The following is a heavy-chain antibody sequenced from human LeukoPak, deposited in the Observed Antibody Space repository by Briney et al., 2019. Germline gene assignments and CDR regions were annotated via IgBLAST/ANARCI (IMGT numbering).Heavy chain of an antibody. CDR2: ISYDGSNK. D-gene: IGHD3-3*01. CDR1: GFTFSSYA. Sequence: GGSLRLSCAASGFTFSSYAMHRVRQAPGKGLEWVAVISYDGSNKYYADSVKGRFTISRDNSKNTLYLQMNSLRAEDTAVYYCAKGLDYDFWSGYSPYFDYWGQGTLVTVSS. J-gene: IGHJ4*02. V-gene: IGHV3-30-3*01. CDR3: AKGLDYDFWSGYSPYFDY.